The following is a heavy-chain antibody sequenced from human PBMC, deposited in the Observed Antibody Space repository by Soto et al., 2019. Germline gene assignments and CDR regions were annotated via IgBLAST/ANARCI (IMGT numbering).Heavy chain of an antibody. V-gene: IGHV3-33*01. CDR2: RWYDGSNK. CDR1: GFTCSSYG. Sequence: PGGSLRLSCAASGFTCSSYGRHWVRQAPGKGLEWVAVRWYDGSNKYYADSVKGRFTISRDNSKNTLYLQMNSLRAEDTAVYYCARDLGSTVTTFHLFDYWGQGTLVTVSS. J-gene: IGHJ4*02. D-gene: IGHD4-17*01. CDR3: ARDLGSTVTTFHLFDY.